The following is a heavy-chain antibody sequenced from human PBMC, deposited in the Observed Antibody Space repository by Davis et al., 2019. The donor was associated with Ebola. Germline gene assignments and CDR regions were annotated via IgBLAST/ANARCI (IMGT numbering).Heavy chain of an antibody. CDR3: ARAPTWSQINYYCFDY. CDR2: ISAYNGNT. J-gene: IGHJ4*02. CDR1: GYTFTSYG. V-gene: IGHV1-18*01. Sequence: ASVKVSCKASGYTFTSYGISWVRQAPGQGLEWMGWISAYNGNTNYAQKLQGRVTMTTDTSTSTAYMELSSLRSEDTAIYYCARAPTWSQINYYCFDYWGQGTPVTVSS. D-gene: IGHD3-10*01.